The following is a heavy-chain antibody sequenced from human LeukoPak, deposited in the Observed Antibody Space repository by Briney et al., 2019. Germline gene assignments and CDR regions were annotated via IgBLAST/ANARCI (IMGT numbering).Heavy chain of an antibody. CDR3: AKDRIAVAGRRKPRFDY. CDR2: IWYDGSNT. J-gene: IGHJ4*02. D-gene: IGHD6-19*01. V-gene: IGHV3-30*02. Sequence: TGGSLRLSCAASGFTFNSYGMHWVRQAPGKGLQWVAVIWYDGSNTYYADSVKGRFAISRDNSKNTLYLQMNSLRTEDTAVYYCAKDRIAVAGRRKPRFDYWGQGTLVTVSS. CDR1: GFTFNSYG.